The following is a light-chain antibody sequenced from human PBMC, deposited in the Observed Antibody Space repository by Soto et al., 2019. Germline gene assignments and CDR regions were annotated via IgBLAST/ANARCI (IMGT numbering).Light chain of an antibody. Sequence: EIVLTQSPATLSVSPGEKATLSCRASQSVADYVIWYHQKPGQAPSVLMHGSSTRAAGVPARFSCSGSGTEFTLTISSLEAEDAGIYDCQHYQRWPPFTFGPGTKVQI. CDR1: QSVADY. CDR3: QHYQRWPPFT. CDR2: GSS. V-gene: IGKV3-15*01. J-gene: IGKJ3*01.